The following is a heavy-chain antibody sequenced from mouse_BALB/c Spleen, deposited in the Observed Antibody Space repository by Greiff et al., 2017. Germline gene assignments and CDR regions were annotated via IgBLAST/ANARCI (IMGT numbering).Heavy chain of an antibody. D-gene: IGHD1-1*01. CDR3: ARNRYYYGSSHWYFDV. CDR2: IWSGGST. V-gene: IGHV2-2*02. J-gene: IGHJ1*01. CDR1: GFSLTSYG. Sequence: QVHVKQSGPGLVQPSQSLSITCTVSGFSLTSYGVHWVRQSPGKGLEWLGVIWSGGSTDYNAAFISRLSISKDNSKSQVFFKMNSLQANDTAIYYCARNRYYYGSSHWYFDVWGAGTTVTVSS.